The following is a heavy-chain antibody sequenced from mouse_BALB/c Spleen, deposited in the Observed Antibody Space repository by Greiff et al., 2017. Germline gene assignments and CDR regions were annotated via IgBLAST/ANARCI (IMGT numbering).Heavy chain of an antibody. Sequence: EVKLVESGGGLVQPGRSRKLSCAASGFTFSSFGMHWVRQAPEKGLEWVAYISSGSSTIYYADTVKGRFTISRDNPKNTLFLQMTSLRSEDTAMYYCARYYRYDGAWFAYWGQGTLVTVSA. CDR1: GFTFSSFG. J-gene: IGHJ3*01. CDR2: ISSGSSTI. D-gene: IGHD2-14*01. CDR3: ARYYRYDGAWFAY. V-gene: IGHV5-17*02.